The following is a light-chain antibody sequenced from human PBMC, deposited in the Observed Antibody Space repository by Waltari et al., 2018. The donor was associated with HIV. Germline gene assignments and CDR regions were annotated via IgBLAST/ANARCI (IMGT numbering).Light chain of an antibody. CDR1: QDIIKY. CDR2: AAS. Sequence: DIQMTKSPSSLSASVRDRVPITCQASQDIIKYLNWYQQKPGKAPKLLIYAASNLETGVPARFSGGGSGTDFTFTISSLQPEDIATYYCQQYDNLPLTFGGGTKVEI. J-gene: IGKJ4*01. CDR3: QQYDNLPLT. V-gene: IGKV1-33*01.